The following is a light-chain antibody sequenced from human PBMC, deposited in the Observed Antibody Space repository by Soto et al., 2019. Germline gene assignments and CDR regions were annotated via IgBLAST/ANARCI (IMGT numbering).Light chain of an antibody. V-gene: IGKV3-11*01. CDR2: NAV. CDR3: QQGFNWPT. J-gene: IGKJ4*01. Sequence: ENVLTQSPATLSLSPGERATLSCRASQSVSSYFAWYQQKPGQAPRLVIYNAVNRATGIPARFSGSGSGTDFTLTISSLEPADFAVYYCQQGFNWPTFGGGTKVEIK. CDR1: QSVSSY.